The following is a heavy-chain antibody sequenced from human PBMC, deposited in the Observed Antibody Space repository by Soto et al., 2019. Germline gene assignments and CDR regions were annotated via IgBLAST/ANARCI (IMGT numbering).Heavy chain of an antibody. Sequence: ASVKVSCKASGGTFSSYTISWVRQAPGQGLEWMGRIISILGIANYAQKFQGRVTITADKSTSTAYMELSSLRSEDTAVYYCARDGHSSSWTSSVYYFDYWGKETLVTVSS. CDR3: ARDGHSSSWTSSVYYFDY. CDR2: IISILGIA. J-gene: IGHJ4*02. V-gene: IGHV1-69*04. CDR1: GGTFSSYT. D-gene: IGHD6-13*01.